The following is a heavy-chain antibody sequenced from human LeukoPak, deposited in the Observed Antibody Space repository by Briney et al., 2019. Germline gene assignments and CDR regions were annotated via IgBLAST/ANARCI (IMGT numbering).Heavy chain of an antibody. J-gene: IGHJ4*02. Sequence: ASVKVSCKASGYTFTSYDINWVRQATGQGLEWMGWMNPNSGNTGYAQKFQGRVTMTRNTSISTAYMELSRLRSDDTAVYYCARAAVNGGRSDYWGQGTLVTVSS. V-gene: IGHV1-8*01. D-gene: IGHD2-15*01. CDR2: MNPNSGNT. CDR3: ARAAVNGGRSDY. CDR1: GYTFTSYD.